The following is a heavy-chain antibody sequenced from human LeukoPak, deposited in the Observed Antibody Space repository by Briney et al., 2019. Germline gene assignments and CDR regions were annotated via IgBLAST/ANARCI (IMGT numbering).Heavy chain of an antibody. Sequence: SETLSLTCMVSGGSISSSSYYWGWIRLPPGEGLEWIGSIYYSGITYYKLYLKSRVTISVDRSKTQFSLKLRSVTAADTAAYYCPRRCANSSGSCDYLADSWGQGTLVTVSS. D-gene: IGHD2-15*01. CDR3: PRRCANSSGSCDYLADS. J-gene: IGHJ4*02. CDR1: GGSISSSSYY. V-gene: IGHV4-39*01. CDR2: IYYSGIT.